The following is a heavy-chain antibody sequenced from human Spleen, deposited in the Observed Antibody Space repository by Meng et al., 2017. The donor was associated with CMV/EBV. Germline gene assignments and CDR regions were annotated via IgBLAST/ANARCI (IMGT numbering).Heavy chain of an antibody. CDR3: ARDAFITGTTYYYGMGV. Sequence: ASVKVSCKDSGYTFVNYGLSGVRQAPGQGLEWMGWISIYNGNTNYAEKFQGRVTMTTDTSTSTAYMELRRLTSHDTAMYYCARDAFITGTTYYYGMGVWGQGTTVTVSS. V-gene: IGHV1-18*01. J-gene: IGHJ6*02. CDR2: ISIYNGNT. CDR1: GYTFVNYG. D-gene: IGHD1-20*01.